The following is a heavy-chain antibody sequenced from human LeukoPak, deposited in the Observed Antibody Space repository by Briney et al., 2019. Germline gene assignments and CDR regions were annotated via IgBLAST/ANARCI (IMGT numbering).Heavy chain of an antibody. CDR2: ISAYNGNT. D-gene: IGHD6-13*01. CDR3: ARGAAYSSQNWFDP. CDR1: GYTFTSYG. J-gene: IGHJ5*02. V-gene: IGHV1-18*03. Sequence: ASVKVSCKTSGYTFTSYGISWVRQAPGQGLEWMGWISAYNGNTNYSQEFQGRVTLIMDTTASTTYMELSSLRSEDMAVYYCARGAAYSSQNWFDPWGQGTLVTVSS.